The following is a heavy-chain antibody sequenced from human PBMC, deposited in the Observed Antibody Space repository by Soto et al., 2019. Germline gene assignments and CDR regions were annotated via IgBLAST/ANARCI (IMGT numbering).Heavy chain of an antibody. CDR2: IKSKTDGGTT. Sequence: GGSLRLSCAASGFTFSNAWINWVRQAPGKGLEWVGCIKSKTDGGTTDYAEPVKGRFAISRDDSNNMVYLQMNSLKIEDTAVYYCTTDSYSTIIIVRFDYWGHGTLVTVSS. CDR1: GFTFSNAW. D-gene: IGHD3-22*01. CDR3: TTDSYSTIIIVRFDY. V-gene: IGHV3-15*07. J-gene: IGHJ4*01.